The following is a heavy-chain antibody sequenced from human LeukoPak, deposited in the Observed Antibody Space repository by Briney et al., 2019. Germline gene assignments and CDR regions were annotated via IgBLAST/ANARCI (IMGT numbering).Heavy chain of an antibody. D-gene: IGHD3-9*01. CDR3: ARDNFDWRPLDC. J-gene: IGHJ4*02. V-gene: IGHV3-7*03. CDR2: IKHDGSEK. Sequence: GGSLRLSCAGSGFTFSSHWMTWVRQTPGKGLEWVASIKHDGSEKNYVDSVKGRFTISRDNAKNSLYEEMNNLRGEDTAVYYCARDNFDWRPLDCWGQGTLVTVSS. CDR1: GFTFSSHW.